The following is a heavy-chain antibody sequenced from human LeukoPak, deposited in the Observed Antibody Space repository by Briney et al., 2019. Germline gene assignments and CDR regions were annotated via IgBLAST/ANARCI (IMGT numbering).Heavy chain of an antibody. CDR3: ARGGDSSGWLTFDY. CDR1: GGTISSYY. CDR2: IYYSGST. Sequence: SETLSLTCTVSGGTISSYYWSWIRQPPGKGLEWIGYIYYSGSTNYNPSLKSRVTISVDTSKNQFSLKLSSMTAADTAVYYCARGGDSSGWLTFDYWGQGTLVTVSS. D-gene: IGHD6-19*01. V-gene: IGHV4-59*01. J-gene: IGHJ4*02.